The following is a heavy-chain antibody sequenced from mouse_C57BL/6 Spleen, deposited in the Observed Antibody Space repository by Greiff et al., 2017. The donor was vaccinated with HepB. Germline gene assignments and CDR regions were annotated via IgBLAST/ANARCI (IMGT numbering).Heavy chain of an antibody. J-gene: IGHJ1*03. CDR2: IYPGDGDT. CDR3: ANYYGSSYDWYFDV. D-gene: IGHD1-1*01. Sequence: QVQLQQSGAELVKPGASVKISCKASGYAFSSYWMNWVKQRPGKGLEWIGQIYPGDGDTNYTGKFKGKATLTADKSSSTAYMQLSSLTSEDSAVYFCANYYGSSYDWYFDVWGTGTTVTVSS. CDR1: GYAFSSYW. V-gene: IGHV1-80*01.